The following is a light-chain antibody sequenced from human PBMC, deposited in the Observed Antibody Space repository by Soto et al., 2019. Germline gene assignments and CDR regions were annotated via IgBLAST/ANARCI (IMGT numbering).Light chain of an antibody. CDR1: SSDVGGHNY. V-gene: IGLV2-14*01. CDR3: SSYTGGSTLVV. CDR2: EVS. Sequence: QSALTQPASVSGSPGQSITISCTGTSSDVGGHNYVSWYQQHPGKAPKLMIYEVSYRPSGVSNRFSGSKSGNTASLTISGLQAEEEADYYCSSYTGGSTLVVFGGGTQLTVL. J-gene: IGLJ2*01.